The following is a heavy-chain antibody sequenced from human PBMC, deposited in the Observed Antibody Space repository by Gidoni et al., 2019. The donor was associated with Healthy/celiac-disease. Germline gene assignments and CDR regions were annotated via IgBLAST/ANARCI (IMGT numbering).Heavy chain of an antibody. V-gene: IGHV3-30-3*01. CDR1: GFTFSSYA. Sequence: QVQLVESGGGVVQPGRSLRLSCAASGFTFSSYAMHWVRQAPGKGLEWVAVISYDGSNKYYADAVKGRFTISRDNSKNTLYLQMNSLRAEDTAVYYCARGSIFGVVIIKEYYFDYWGQGTLVTVSS. CDR3: ARGSIFGVVIIKEYYFDY. J-gene: IGHJ4*02. CDR2: ISYDGSNK. D-gene: IGHD3-3*01.